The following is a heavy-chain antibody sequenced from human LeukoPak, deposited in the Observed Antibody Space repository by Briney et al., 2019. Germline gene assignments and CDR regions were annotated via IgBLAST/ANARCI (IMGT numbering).Heavy chain of an antibody. V-gene: IGHV4-34*01. J-gene: IGHJ6*03. CDR1: GGSFSGYY. D-gene: IGHD2-2*01. CDR2: INHSGST. Sequence: TSETLSLTCAVYGGSFSGYYWTWIRQPPGKGLEWIGEINHSGSTNYNPSLKSRVTISVDTSKNQFSLILSSVTAADTAVYYCARGGGTGKYCSSSSCYGFYYYMDVWGKGTTVTVSS. CDR3: ARGGGTGKYCSSSSCYGFYYYMDV.